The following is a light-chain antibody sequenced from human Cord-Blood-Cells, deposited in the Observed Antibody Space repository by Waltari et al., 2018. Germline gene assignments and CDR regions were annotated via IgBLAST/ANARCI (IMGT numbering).Light chain of an antibody. CDR3: QQYYSAPWT. CDR1: QSVLYSSNNKNY. J-gene: IGKJ1*01. V-gene: IGKV4-1*01. CDR2: WAS. Sequence: DIVMTQSPDSLAVSLGERATINCKSSQSVLYSSNNKNYLAWYQQKPGQPPKLLIYWASTRESGFPDRFSGSGSGTDFTLTISSLQAEDVAVYYCQQYYSAPWTFVQGTKVEIK.